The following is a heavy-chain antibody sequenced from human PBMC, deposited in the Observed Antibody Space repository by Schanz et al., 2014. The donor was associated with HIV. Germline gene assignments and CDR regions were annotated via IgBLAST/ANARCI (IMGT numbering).Heavy chain of an antibody. J-gene: IGHJ4*01. CDR2: ISYDGSDK. V-gene: IGHV3-33*05. Sequence: QVQLVESGGGVVQPGRSLSLSCAASGFTFSSYGMHWVRQAPGKGLEWVAVISYDGSDKYHADSVKGRFTISRDNSKNSLYLLMNSLRAEDTAVYYCASGPLYYFDYWGHGPLVTVSS. CDR3: ASGPLYYFDY. CDR1: GFTFSSYG.